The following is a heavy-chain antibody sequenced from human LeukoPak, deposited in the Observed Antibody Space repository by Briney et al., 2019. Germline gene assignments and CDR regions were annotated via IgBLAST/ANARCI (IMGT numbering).Heavy chain of an antibody. CDR3: ARANLYYFDY. J-gene: IGHJ4*02. V-gene: IGHV4-59*01. CDR1: GGSISSYY. Sequence: SETLSLTCTVSGGSISSYYWSWIRQPPGRGLEWLGSVLYSGSTNYNPSLSGRVGISIDTSKRHFSLKLSSVTTADTAVYYCARANLYYFDYWGQGTPVTVSS. CDR2: VLYSGST.